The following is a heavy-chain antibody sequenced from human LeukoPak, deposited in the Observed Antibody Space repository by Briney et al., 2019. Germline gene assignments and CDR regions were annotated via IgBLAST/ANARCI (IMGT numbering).Heavy chain of an antibody. Sequence: PSETLSLTCTVSGGSISSSSYYWGWIRQPPGEGLEWIGSIYYSGSTYYNPSLKSRVTISVDTSKNQFSLKLSSVTAADTAVYYCARGPRITMIVGFDPWGQGTLVTVSS. CDR1: GGSISSSSYY. D-gene: IGHD3-22*01. J-gene: IGHJ5*02. CDR2: IYYSGST. CDR3: ARGPRITMIVGFDP. V-gene: IGHV4-39*07.